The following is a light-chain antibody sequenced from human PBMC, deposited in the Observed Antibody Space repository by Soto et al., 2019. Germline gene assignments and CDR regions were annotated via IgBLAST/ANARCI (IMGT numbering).Light chain of an antibody. CDR2: GNN. Sequence: QSVLTQPPSVSGAPGQRVTISCIGTSASIGAGYDVHWYQQLPGTAPRLLIYGNNNRPSGVPDRFSGSKSGTSASLAITGLQAEDEADYYCQSYYSSLSGLEVFGGGTKLTVL. J-gene: IGLJ3*02. CDR1: SASIGAGYD. V-gene: IGLV1-40*01. CDR3: QSYYSSLSGLEV.